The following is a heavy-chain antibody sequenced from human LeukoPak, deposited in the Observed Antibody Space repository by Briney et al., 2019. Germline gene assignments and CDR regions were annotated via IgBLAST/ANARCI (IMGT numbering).Heavy chain of an antibody. V-gene: IGHV3-48*02. J-gene: IGHJ3*01. CDR1: AFTFTTYS. CDR2: ISASSTTI. CDR3: ARAAVGLKADAFDV. D-gene: IGHD1-26*01. Sequence: GGSLRLSCAASAFTFTTYSMSCVRQPPGKGLEWVSSISASSTTIYYNDSVKGRLTISRDNAKNSVYMQMNSLRDEDTAVYYCARAAVGLKADAFDVWGQGTMVTVSS.